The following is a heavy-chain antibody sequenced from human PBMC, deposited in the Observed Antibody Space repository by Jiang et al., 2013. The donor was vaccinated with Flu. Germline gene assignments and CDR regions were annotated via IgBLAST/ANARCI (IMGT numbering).Heavy chain of an antibody. CDR1: GFTFSSYW. J-gene: IGHJ4*02. Sequence: GLVQPGGSLRLSCAASGFTFSSYWMHWVRQAPGKGLVWVSRINSDGSSTSYADSVKGRFTISRDNAKNTLYLQMNSLRAEDTAVYYCARGNSIYYYDSSGYYPFDYWGQGTLVTVSS. CDR2: INSDGSST. D-gene: IGHD3-22*01. V-gene: IGHV3-74*01. CDR3: ARGNSIYYYDSSGYYPFDY.